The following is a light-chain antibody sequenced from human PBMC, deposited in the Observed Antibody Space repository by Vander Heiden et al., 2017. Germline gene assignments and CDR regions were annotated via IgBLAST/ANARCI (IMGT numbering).Light chain of an antibody. J-gene: IGKJ3*01. V-gene: IGKV3-15*01. CDR2: GAS. CDR3: QQYNNWPFT. CDR1: QSVSSN. Sequence: EIVMTQSPATLSVSPGERATLPCRASQSVSSNLAWYQQKPGQAPRLLIYGASTRATGIPARFSGSGSGTEFTLTISSLQSEDFAVYYCQQYNNWPFTFGHGTKVDIK.